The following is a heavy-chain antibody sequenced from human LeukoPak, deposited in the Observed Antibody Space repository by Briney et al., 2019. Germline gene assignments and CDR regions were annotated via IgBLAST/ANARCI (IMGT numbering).Heavy chain of an antibody. CDR2: ISAYNANT. CDR3: ARDTCSGGSCYPGGWFDP. Sequence: ASVKVSCKASGYSFTSYGVTWVRQAPGQGLEWMGGISAYNANTKYAQKLQGRVTMTTDTSTSTAYMELRSLRSDDTAVYYCARDTCSGGSCYPGGWFDPWGQGTLVTVSS. V-gene: IGHV1-18*01. D-gene: IGHD2-15*01. CDR1: GYSFTSYG. J-gene: IGHJ5*02.